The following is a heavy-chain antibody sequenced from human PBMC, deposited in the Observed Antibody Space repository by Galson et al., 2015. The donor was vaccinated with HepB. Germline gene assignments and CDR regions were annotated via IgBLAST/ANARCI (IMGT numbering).Heavy chain of an antibody. Sequence: SETLSLTCTVSGGSISSSSYYWGWIRQPPGKGLEWIGSIYYSGSTYYNPSLKSRVTISVDTSKNQFSLKLSSVTAADTAVHYCATRDHIVGATADYWGQGTLVTVSS. V-gene: IGHV4-39*01. CDR3: ATRDHIVGATADY. J-gene: IGHJ4*02. D-gene: IGHD1-26*01. CDR2: IYYSGST. CDR1: GGSISSSSYY.